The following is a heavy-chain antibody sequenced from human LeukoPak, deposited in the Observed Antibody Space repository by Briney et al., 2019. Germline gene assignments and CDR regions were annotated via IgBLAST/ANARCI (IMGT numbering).Heavy chain of an antibody. CDR1: GFTVSSNY. CDR2: IYSGGST. V-gene: IGHV3-66*01. D-gene: IGHD2-8*01. CDR3: ARETWGLGYCTNGVCSPSSYYFDY. J-gene: IGHJ4*02. Sequence: GGSLGLSCAASGFTVSSNYMSWVRQAPGKGLEWVSVIYSGGSTYYADSVKGRFTISRDNSKNTLYLQMNSLRAEDTAVYYCARETWGLGYCTNGVCSPSSYYFDYWGQGSLVTVSS.